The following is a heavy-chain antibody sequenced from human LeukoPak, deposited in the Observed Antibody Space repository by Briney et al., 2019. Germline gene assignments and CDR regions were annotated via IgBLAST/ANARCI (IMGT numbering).Heavy chain of an antibody. Sequence: SETLSLTCTVSGGSISSYYWSWIRQPPGKGLEWIGYIYYSGSTNYNPSLKSRVTISVDTSKNQFSLKLSSVTAAGTAVYYCARARRAAAALDWFDPWGQGTLVTVSS. CDR1: GGSISSYY. D-gene: IGHD6-13*01. V-gene: IGHV4-59*01. J-gene: IGHJ5*02. CDR3: ARARRAAAALDWFDP. CDR2: IYYSGST.